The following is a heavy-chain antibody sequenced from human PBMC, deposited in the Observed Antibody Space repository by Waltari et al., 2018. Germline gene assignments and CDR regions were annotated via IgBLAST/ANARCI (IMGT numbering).Heavy chain of an antibody. Sequence: QVQLVESGGGVVQPGRSLRLSCAASGFTFSSSAMPWVRQAPGKGLEWVAVISYEGSNKYYADSVKGRFTISRDNSKNTLYLQMNSLRAEDTAVYYCAKGPSGSALLLDYWGQGTLVTVSS. V-gene: IGHV3-30-3*01. CDR1: GFTFSSSA. J-gene: IGHJ4*02. D-gene: IGHD5-12*01. CDR3: AKGPSGSALLLDY. CDR2: ISYEGSNK.